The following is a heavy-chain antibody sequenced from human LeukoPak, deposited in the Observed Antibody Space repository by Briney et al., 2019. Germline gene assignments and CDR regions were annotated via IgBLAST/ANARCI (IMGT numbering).Heavy chain of an antibody. CDR1: GFTFSSYW. J-gene: IGHJ4*02. Sequence: GGSLRLSCAASGFTFSSYWMHWVRQAPGKGLVWVSRINTDGSSTSYADSVKGRFTISRDNAKNTLYLQMNSLRAEDTAVYYCARAIAARNLIAPMVGYWGQGTLVTVSS. V-gene: IGHV3-74*01. CDR2: INTDGSST. D-gene: IGHD6-6*01. CDR3: ARAIAARNLIAPMVGY.